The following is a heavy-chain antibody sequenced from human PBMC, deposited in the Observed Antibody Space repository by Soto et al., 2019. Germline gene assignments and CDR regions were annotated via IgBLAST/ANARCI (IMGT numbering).Heavy chain of an antibody. CDR2: ISYDGSNK. CDR1: GFTFSSYG. CDR3: ARAYYYDSSGYYDY. J-gene: IGHJ4*02. V-gene: IGHV3-30*03. Sequence: GGSLRLSCAASGFTFSSYGMHWVRQAPGKGLEWVAVISYDGSNKYYADSVKGRFTISRDNSKNTLYLQMNSLRAEDTAVYYCARAYYYDSSGYYDYWGQGTLVTVSS. D-gene: IGHD3-22*01.